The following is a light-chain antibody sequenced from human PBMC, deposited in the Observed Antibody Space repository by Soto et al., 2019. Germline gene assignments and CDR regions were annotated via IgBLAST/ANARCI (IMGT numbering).Light chain of an antibody. V-gene: IGKV3-15*01. J-gene: IGKJ1*01. CDR1: QSVSNN. Sequence: EIVVSQSLATLSLCAGEEATLSSRASQSVSNNLAWYQQKPGQAPRLLIYGASTRATGIPGRFSGSGSGTEVTLTITSLQSEDFAVYYYQQYNDWASWTFGQGTKVDIK. CDR3: QQYNDWASWT. CDR2: GAS.